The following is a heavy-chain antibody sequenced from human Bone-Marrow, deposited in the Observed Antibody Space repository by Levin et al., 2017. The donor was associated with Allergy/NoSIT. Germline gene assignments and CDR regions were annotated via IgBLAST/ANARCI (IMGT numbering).Heavy chain of an antibody. CDR1: GGSVSSGSYY. Sequence: SETLSLTCTVSGGSVSSGSYYWSWIRQPPGKGLEWIGYIYYSGSTNYNPSLKSRVTISVDTSKNQFSLKLSSVTAADTAVYYCARDRDYYDSSGYYYFRPGNWFDPWGQGTLVTVSS. CDR3: ARDRDYYDSSGYYYFRPGNWFDP. D-gene: IGHD3-22*01. J-gene: IGHJ5*02. CDR2: IYYSGST. V-gene: IGHV4-61*01.